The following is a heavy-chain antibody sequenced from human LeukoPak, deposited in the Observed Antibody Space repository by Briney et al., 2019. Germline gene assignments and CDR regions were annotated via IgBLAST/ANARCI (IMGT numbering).Heavy chain of an antibody. D-gene: IGHD3-22*01. CDR2: IIPILGIA. V-gene: IGHV1-69*04. J-gene: IGHJ1*01. CDR3: ARGLGYDSSGYYRGSAEYFQH. Sequence: SVKVSCKASGGTFSSYAISWVRQAPGQGLEWMGRIIPILGIANYAQKFQGRVTITADKSTSTAYMELSSLRSEDTAVYYCARGLGYDSSGYYRGSAEYFQHWGQGTLVTVSS. CDR1: GGTFSSYA.